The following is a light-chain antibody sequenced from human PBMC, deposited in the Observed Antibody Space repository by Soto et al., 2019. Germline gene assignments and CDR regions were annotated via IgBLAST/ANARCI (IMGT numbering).Light chain of an antibody. CDR2: DAS. CDR1: QSVSSY. V-gene: IGKV3-11*01. J-gene: IGKJ5*01. Sequence: EIVLTQSQATLSLSRGERATLSCGASQSVSSYLAWYKQKPGQAPRLLSYDASNRATGIPARFSGSGSGTEFTLTISSLQPEDFAVYYCHQRSSWPITFGQGTRLEIK. CDR3: HQRSSWPIT.